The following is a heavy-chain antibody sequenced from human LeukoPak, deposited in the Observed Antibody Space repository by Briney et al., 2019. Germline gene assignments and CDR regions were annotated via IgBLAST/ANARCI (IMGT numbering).Heavy chain of an antibody. CDR1: GGSISSGSYS. D-gene: IGHD1-14*01. CDR2: IYTSGST. V-gene: IGHV4-61*02. Sequence: SQTLSLTCTVSGGSISSGSYSWSWIRQPAGKGLEWIGRIYTSGSTNYNPSLKSRVTISVDTSKNQFSLKLSSVTAADTAVYYCARAPYKYYSYYMDVWGKGTTVTISS. J-gene: IGHJ6*03. CDR3: ARAPYKYYSYYMDV.